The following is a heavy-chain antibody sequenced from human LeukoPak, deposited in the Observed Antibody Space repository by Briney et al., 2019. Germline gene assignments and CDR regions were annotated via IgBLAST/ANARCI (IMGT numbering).Heavy chain of an antibody. Sequence: PGGSLRLSCAASGFTFSSYSMNWVRQAPGKGLEWVSYISSSSSTIYYADSVKGRFTISRDNAKNSLYLQMNSLRAEDTAVYYCAKVFLTYYDILTGYSYDYWGRGTLVTVSS. CDR3: AKVFLTYYDILTGYSYDY. D-gene: IGHD3-9*01. J-gene: IGHJ4*02. CDR1: GFTFSSYS. V-gene: IGHV3-48*01. CDR2: ISSSSSTI.